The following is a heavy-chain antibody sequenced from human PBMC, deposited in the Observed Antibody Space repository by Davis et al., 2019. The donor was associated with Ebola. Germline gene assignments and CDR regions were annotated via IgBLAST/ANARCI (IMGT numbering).Heavy chain of an antibody. D-gene: IGHD1-7*01. J-gene: IGHJ4*02. CDR2: ISGSGGST. CDR3: ARDGPITGTTYKGY. CDR1: GFTFSTYA. Sequence: GESLKISCAASGFTFSTYAMGWVRQAPGKGLEWVSAISGSGGSTYYADSVKGRFTISRDNSKNTLFLQMNSLRAEDTAVYYCARDGPITGTTYKGYWGQGTLVTVSS. V-gene: IGHV3-23*01.